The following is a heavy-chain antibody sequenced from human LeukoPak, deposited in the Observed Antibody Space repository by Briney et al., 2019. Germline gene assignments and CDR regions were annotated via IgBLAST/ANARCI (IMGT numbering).Heavy chain of an antibody. CDR3: AKDQGSIVVVPAAELNWFDP. V-gene: IGHV3-23*01. J-gene: IGHJ5*02. Sequence: GGSLRLSCAASGFTFSSYAMIWVRQAPAKGLEWVSAISGSCGSTYYADSVKGRFTISRDNSKNTLYLQMNSLRAEDTAVYYCAKDQGSIVVVPAAELNWFDPWGQGTLVTVSS. CDR2: ISGSCGST. D-gene: IGHD2-2*01. CDR1: GFTFSSYA.